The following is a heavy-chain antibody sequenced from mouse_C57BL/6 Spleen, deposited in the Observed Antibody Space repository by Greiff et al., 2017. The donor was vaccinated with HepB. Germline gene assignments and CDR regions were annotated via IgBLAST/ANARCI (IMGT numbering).Heavy chain of an antibody. Sequence: QVQLKQPGAELVKPGASVKMSCKASGYTFTSYWITWVKQRPGQGLEWIGDIYPGSGSTNYNEKFKSKATLTVDTSSSTAYMQLSSLTSEDSAVYYCATWLRRGSSPFAYWGQGTLVTVSA. CDR3: ATWLRRGSSPFAY. CDR1: GYTFTSYW. CDR2: IYPGSGST. D-gene: IGHD1-1*01. J-gene: IGHJ3*01. V-gene: IGHV1-55*01.